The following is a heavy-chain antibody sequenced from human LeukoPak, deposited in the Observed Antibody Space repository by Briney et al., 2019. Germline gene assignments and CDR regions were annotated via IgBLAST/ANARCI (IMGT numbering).Heavy chain of an antibody. V-gene: IGHV1-69*05. CDR3: ASDIVVVPAGIGDNWFDP. D-gene: IGHD2-2*01. CDR1: GGTFSSYA. Sequence: SVKVSCKASGGTFSSYAISWVRQAPGQGLEWMGRIIPIFGTANYAQKFQGRVTITTDESTSTAYMELSSLRSEDTAVYYCASDIVVVPAGIGDNWFDPWGQGTLATVSS. CDR2: IIPIFGTA. J-gene: IGHJ5*02.